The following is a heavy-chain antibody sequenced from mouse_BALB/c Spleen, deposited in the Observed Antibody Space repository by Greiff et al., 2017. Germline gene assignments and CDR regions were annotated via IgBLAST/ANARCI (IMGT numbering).Heavy chain of an antibody. J-gene: IGHJ2*01. V-gene: IGHV4-1*02. CDR1: GFAFSRYW. D-gene: IGHD2-1*01. CDR3: ARIYYGNYFDY. CDR2: INPDSSTI. Sequence: EVQLQQSGGGLVQPGGSLKLSCAASGFAFSRYWMSWVRQAPGKGLEWIGEINPDSSTINYTPSLKDKFIISRDNAKNTLYLQMSKVRSEDTALYYCARIYYGNYFDYWGQGTTLTVSS.